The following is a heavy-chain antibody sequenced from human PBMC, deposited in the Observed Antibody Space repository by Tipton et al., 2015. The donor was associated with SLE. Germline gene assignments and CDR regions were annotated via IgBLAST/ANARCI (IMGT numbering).Heavy chain of an antibody. CDR3: ARQDSGNYYPFDY. J-gene: IGHJ4*02. V-gene: IGHV4-59*08. Sequence: TLSLTCTVSGDSINSDYWSWIRQSPGKGLEWIGYIYYSGSTNYNPSLKSRVTISVDTSKNQFSLKLTSVTAADTAVYYCARQDSGNYYPFDYWGQGTLVTVSS. D-gene: IGHD1-26*01. CDR2: IYYSGST. CDR1: GDSINSDY.